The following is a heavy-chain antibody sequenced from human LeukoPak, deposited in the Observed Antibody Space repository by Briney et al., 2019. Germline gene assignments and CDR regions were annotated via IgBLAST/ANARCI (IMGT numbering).Heavy chain of an antibody. CDR1: GFTFSSYG. CDR2: VSYDGSIK. V-gene: IGHV3-30*03. D-gene: IGHD3-10*01. CDR3: AAWRGYDSGSLSGPLDY. Sequence: GGSLRLSCAASGFTFSSYGMHWVRQAPGKGLEWVAVVSYDGSIKSYADSVKGRFTISRDNPRNTLYLQMNSLRGEDTAIYYCAAWRGYDSGSLSGPLDYWGQGTLVLVSS. J-gene: IGHJ4*02.